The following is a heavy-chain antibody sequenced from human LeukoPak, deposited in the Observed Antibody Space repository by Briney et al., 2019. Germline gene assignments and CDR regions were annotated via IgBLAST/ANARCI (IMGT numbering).Heavy chain of an antibody. CDR3: ARGLRHCDRTSCFQPFDC. V-gene: IGHV3-53*01. Sequence: GGSLRLSCAASGFTVSSSYMTWVRQAPGKGLEWVSLTYADGYTFYADSVKGRFTISRDSSKNTLRLQMNSLRAEDTAMYYCARGLRHCDRTSCFQPFDCWGQGTLVTVSS. CDR1: GFTVSSSY. CDR2: TYADGYT. D-gene: IGHD2-2*01. J-gene: IGHJ4*02.